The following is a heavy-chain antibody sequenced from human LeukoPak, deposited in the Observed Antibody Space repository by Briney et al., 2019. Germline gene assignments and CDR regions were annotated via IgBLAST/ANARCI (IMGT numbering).Heavy chain of an antibody. D-gene: IGHD3-16*01. CDR2: ILNDGTWE. Sequence: SGGSLRLSCAASGFTYSDYGMHWVRQAPGRGLEWVAFILNDGTWEYYPDSVKGRLTISRDNSRNTLYLQTNSVRLEDTAIYYCVKGGSISHNWFDSWGQGTLVTVSS. J-gene: IGHJ5*01. V-gene: IGHV3-30*02. CDR1: GFTYSDYG. CDR3: VKGGSISHNWFDS.